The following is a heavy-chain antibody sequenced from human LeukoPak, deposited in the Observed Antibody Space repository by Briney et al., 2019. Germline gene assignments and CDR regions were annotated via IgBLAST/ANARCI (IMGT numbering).Heavy chain of an antibody. J-gene: IGHJ3*02. CDR2: IKQDGSEK. V-gene: IGHV3-7*01. CDR1: GFTFSNYW. CDR3: ARDSGQDAFDI. Sequence: GGSLRLSCAASGFTFSNYWMSWVRQAPGKGLEWVANIKQDGSEKYYVDSVKGRFTISRDNAKNSLYLQMNSLRAEDTAVYYCARDSGQDAFDIWGQGTMVTVSS. D-gene: IGHD3-10*01.